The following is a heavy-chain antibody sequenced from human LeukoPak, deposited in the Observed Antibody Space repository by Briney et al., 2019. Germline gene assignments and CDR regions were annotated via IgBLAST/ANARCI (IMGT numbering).Heavy chain of an antibody. CDR2: IKQDGSEK. D-gene: IGHD3-10*01. Sequence: QPGGSLRLSCAASGFTFSSYWMSWVRQAPGKGLEWVANIKQDGSEKYYMDSVKGRFTISRDNAKNSLYLQMNSLRAEDTAVYYCASTPYGSGPGDYYMDVWGKGTTVTVSS. V-gene: IGHV3-7*01. CDR3: ASTPYGSGPGDYYMDV. J-gene: IGHJ6*03. CDR1: GFTFSSYW.